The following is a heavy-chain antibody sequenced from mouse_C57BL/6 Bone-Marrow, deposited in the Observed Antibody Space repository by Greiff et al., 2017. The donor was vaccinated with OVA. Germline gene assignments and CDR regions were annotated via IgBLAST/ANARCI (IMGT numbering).Heavy chain of an antibody. V-gene: IGHV1-66*01. CDR2: IYPGSGNT. CDR1: GYSFTSYY. J-gene: IGHJ4*01. D-gene: IGHD3-1*01. CDR3: ARRATLSMDY. Sequence: QVQLQQSGPELVKPGASVKISCKASGYSFTSYYIHWVKQRPGQGLEWIGWIYPGSGNTKYNEKFKGKATLTADTSSSTAYMQLSSLTSEDSAVYYCARRATLSMDYWGQGTSVTVSS.